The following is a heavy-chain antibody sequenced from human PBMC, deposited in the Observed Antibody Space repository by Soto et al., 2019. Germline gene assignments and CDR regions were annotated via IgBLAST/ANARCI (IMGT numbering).Heavy chain of an antibody. V-gene: IGHV4-59*01. CDR2: IYYSGIT. CDR3: ARYKSNYYYGMDV. D-gene: IGHD1-20*01. J-gene: IGHJ6*02. CDR1: GGSISSYY. Sequence: ETLSLTCTVSGGSISSYYWSWIRQPPGKGLEWIGYIYYSGITNYNPSLKSRVTISVDTSKNQFSLKLSSVTAADTAVYYCARYKSNYYYGMDVWGQGTTVTVPS.